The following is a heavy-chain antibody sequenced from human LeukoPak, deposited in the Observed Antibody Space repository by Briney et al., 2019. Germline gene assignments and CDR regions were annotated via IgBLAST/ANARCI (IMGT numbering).Heavy chain of an antibody. Sequence: GGSLRLSCEASGFTFSSYEMNWVRQAPGKGLEWVSIISGSGTNTYYADSVKGRFTISRDNSKNTLYLQMNSLRAEDTAVYYCAKSFGPVIAAAGTGADWGQGTLVTVSS. CDR1: GFTFSSYE. D-gene: IGHD6-13*01. CDR2: ISGSGTNT. J-gene: IGHJ4*02. V-gene: IGHV3-23*01. CDR3: AKSFGPVIAAAGTGAD.